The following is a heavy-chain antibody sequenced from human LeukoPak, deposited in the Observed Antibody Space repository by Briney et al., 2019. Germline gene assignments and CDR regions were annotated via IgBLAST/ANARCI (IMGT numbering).Heavy chain of an antibody. J-gene: IGHJ4*02. CDR1: GGSISSTSHY. D-gene: IGHD3-22*01. CDR2: MYLSGTT. CDR3: AGLVGRYSSGLYYYYFDY. Sequence: SETLSLTCTVSGGSISSTSHYWGWIRQPPGKGLEWIGEMYLSGTTHSNPSVKSRVTISIDKSKNQFFLNLSSVTAADTAVYYCAGLVGRYSSGLYYYYFDYWGQGTLVTVSS. V-gene: IGHV4-39*07.